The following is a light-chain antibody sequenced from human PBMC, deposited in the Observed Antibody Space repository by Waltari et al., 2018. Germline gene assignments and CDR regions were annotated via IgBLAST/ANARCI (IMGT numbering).Light chain of an antibody. CDR1: QSVSNY. J-gene: IGKJ4*01. V-gene: IGKV3-11*01. CDR3: QQRTNWLT. Sequence: EILLTPSPATLSLSPVERATLSCRASQSVSNYLAWYQQKPGQAPALLMYDASNRATGIPARFSGSGSGTDFTLTISSLEPEDFAVYYCQQRTNWLTFGGGTKVEIK. CDR2: DAS.